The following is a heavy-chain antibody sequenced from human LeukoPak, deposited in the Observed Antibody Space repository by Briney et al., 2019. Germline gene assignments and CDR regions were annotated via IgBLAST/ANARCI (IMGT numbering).Heavy chain of an antibody. CDR3: ARENSGSYREFDY. Sequence: SETLSLTCTVSGGSISSYYWSWIRQPPGKGLEWIGYSFFSGSTNYNPSLKSRVTISLDTSKNQFSLRLSSVTAADTAVFYCARENSGSYREFDYWGQGTLVTVSS. CDR2: SFFSGST. CDR1: GGSISSYY. J-gene: IGHJ4*02. V-gene: IGHV4-59*12. D-gene: IGHD1-26*01.